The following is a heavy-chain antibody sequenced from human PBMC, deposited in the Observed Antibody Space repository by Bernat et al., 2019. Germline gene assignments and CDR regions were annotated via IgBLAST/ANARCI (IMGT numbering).Heavy chain of an antibody. CDR1: GFTFSSYS. Sequence: EVQLVESGGGLVKPGGSLRLSCAASGFTFSSYSMNWVRQAPGKGLEWVSSISSSSYIYYADSVKGRFTISRDNAKNSLYLQMNSLRAEDTAVYYCARDRPIDFWSGVPDYWGQGTLVTVSS. D-gene: IGHD3-3*01. CDR2: ISSSSYI. CDR3: ARDRPIDFWSGVPDY. J-gene: IGHJ4*02. V-gene: IGHV3-21*01.